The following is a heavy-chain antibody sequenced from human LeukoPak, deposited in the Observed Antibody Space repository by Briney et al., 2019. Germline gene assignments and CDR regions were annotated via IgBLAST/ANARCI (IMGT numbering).Heavy chain of an antibody. D-gene: IGHD1-1*01. V-gene: IGHV1-18*01. CDR2: ISAYNGYT. CDR1: GYTFTTYD. Sequence: ASVKVFCKTSGYTFTTYDINWVRQAPGQGLEWMGRISAYNGYTNYGQKLQGRVTITTDTSTNTAYMELRSLRSDDTAVYYCARVGTGTPSFDSWGQTTLVTVSS. J-gene: IGHJ4*02. CDR3: ARVGTGTPSFDS.